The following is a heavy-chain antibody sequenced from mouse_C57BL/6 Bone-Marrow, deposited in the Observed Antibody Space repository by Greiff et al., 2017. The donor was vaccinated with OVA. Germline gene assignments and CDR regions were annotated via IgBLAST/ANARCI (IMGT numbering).Heavy chain of an antibody. J-gene: IGHJ3*01. D-gene: IGHD2-5*01. CDR3: ARKSNYEAWFAY. Sequence: QVQLQQSGAELARPGASVKLSCKASGYTFTSYGISWVKQRTGQGLEWIGEIYPRSGNTYYNEKFKGKATLTADKSSSTAYMELRSLTSEDSAVYFCARKSNYEAWFAYWGQGTLVTVSA. CDR2: IYPRSGNT. V-gene: IGHV1-81*01. CDR1: GYTFTSYG.